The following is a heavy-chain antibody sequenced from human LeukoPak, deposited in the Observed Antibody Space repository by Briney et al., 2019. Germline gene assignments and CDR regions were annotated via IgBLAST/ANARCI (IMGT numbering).Heavy chain of an antibody. Sequence: GEPLKISCKGSGYKFTNYWIGWVRQLPGKGLEWMGLIYPGDFDTKYSPSFQGQVTISADILISTAYLQWSSLKASDTAMYYCATAGYSSDWYYFDYWGQGTLVTVSS. J-gene: IGHJ4*02. D-gene: IGHD6-19*01. CDR2: IYPGDFDT. CDR1: GYKFTNYW. CDR3: ATAGYSSDWYYFDY. V-gene: IGHV5-51*01.